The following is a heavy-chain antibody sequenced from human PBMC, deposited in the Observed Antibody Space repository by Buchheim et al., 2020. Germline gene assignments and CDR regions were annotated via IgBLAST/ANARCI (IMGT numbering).Heavy chain of an antibody. Sequence: QVQLQESGPGLVKPSETLSLTCTVSGGSISSYYWSWIRQPPGKGLEWIGYIYYSGSINYNPSLKSRVTISVDTSKNQFSLKLSSVTAADTAVYYCARDSYYYDSSGYYEWNYYYYGMDVWGQGTT. CDR3: ARDSYYYDSSGYYEWNYYYYGMDV. D-gene: IGHD3-22*01. CDR2: IYYSGSI. J-gene: IGHJ6*02. CDR1: GGSISSYY. V-gene: IGHV4-59*01.